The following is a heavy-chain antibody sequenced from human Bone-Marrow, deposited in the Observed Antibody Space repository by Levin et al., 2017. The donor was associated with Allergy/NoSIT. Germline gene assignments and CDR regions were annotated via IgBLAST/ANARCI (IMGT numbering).Heavy chain of an antibody. Sequence: SETLSLVCTVSGGSISSGSYYWGWIRPPPGKGLEWIGNIYYTGSTYYNPSLKSRVTMSVDTSKNQFSLRLNSVTAADTAVYYCARLEHYGSGAFRYFDLWGRGTLVTVSS. CDR1: GGSISSGSYY. CDR2: IYYTGST. CDR3: ARLEHYGSGAFRYFDL. V-gene: IGHV4-39*01. D-gene: IGHD3-10*01. J-gene: IGHJ2*01.